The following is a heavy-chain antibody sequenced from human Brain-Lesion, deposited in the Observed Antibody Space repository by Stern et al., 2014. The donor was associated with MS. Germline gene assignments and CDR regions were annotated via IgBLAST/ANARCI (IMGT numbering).Heavy chain of an antibody. Sequence: QMQLVESGAEVKKPGASVKVSCKASGYTFTGCYMHWVRQAPGQGLEWMGWINPKSGGTNYAQKFQGWVTMTRDTSINTAYMELSRLRSDDTAVYYCATYYYDSTGYNDFWGQGTLVTVSS. D-gene: IGHD3-22*01. J-gene: IGHJ4*02. CDR3: ATYYYDSTGYNDF. CDR2: INPKSGGT. CDR1: GYTFTGCY. V-gene: IGHV1-2*04.